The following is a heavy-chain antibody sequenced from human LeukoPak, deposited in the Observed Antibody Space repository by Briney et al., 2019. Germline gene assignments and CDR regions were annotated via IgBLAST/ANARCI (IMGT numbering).Heavy chain of an antibody. J-gene: IGHJ3*02. CDR3: AQDISWFAFDI. V-gene: IGHV3-23*01. CDR2: IGPGGDNK. CDR1: GFTFSNFG. Sequence: GGSLRLSCAASGFTFSNFGMNWVRQAPGKGLQWVSGIGPGGDNKYYADPLEGRFTISRDNSKNTVYLQMNSLRAEDTALYYCAQDISWFAFDIWGQGTMVTVSS. D-gene: IGHD3-10*01.